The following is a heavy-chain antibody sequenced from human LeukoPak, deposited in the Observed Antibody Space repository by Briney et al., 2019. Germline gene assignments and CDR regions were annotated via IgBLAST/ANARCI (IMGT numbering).Heavy chain of an antibody. J-gene: IGHJ4*02. D-gene: IGHD1-26*01. CDR1: GGSISSYY. Sequence: SETLSLTCTVSGGSISSYYWSWIRQPPGKGLEWIGYIYYSGNTNYNPSLKSRVTISVDTSKNQFPLKLSSATAADTAVYYCARRELGATYDYWGQGTLVTVSS. V-gene: IGHV4-59*01. CDR2: IYYSGNT. CDR3: ARRELGATYDY.